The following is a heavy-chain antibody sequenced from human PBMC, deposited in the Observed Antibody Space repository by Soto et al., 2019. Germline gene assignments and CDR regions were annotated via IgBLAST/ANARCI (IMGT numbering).Heavy chain of an antibody. D-gene: IGHD2-2*01. V-gene: IGHV2-5*02. CDR2: IYWEDDK. Sequence: QITLKESGPTLVKPTQTLTLTCTFSGFSLSASGVGVGWIRQPPGKGLEWLALIYWEDDKRYSSFLKSRLTITKDTSKNQVVLTMTNMDPVDTATYYCARRSYASKPNCYFDLWGRGTLVTVSS. CDR1: GFSLSASGVG. CDR3: ARRSYASKPNCYFDL. J-gene: IGHJ2*01.